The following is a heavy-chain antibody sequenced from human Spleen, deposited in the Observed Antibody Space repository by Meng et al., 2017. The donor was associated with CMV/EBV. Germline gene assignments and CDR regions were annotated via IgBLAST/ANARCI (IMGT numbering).Heavy chain of an antibody. CDR1: GLTYSDAY. J-gene: IGHJ4*02. CDR3: ARDFDN. Sequence: GGSLRLSCTVSGLTYSDAYMNWIRQAPGKGLEWVANIRQDGSERYYVDSVKGRFTVSRDNAKNSVYLQMNSLRAEDTAVYYCARDFDNWGQGILVTVSS. V-gene: IGHV3-7*01. CDR2: IRQDGSER.